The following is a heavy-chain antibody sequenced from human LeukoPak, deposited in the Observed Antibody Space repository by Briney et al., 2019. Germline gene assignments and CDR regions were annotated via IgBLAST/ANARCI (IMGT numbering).Heavy chain of an antibody. CDR1: GFTFSSYA. V-gene: IGHV3-30-3*01. CDR3: SRPEGFWSGYYFDY. Sequence: GGSLRLPCAASGFTFSSYAMHWVRQAPGKGLEWVAVISYDGSNKYYADSVKGRFTISRDNSKNTLYLQMNSLRAEDTAVYYCSRPEGFWSGYYFDYWGQGTLVTVSS. CDR2: ISYDGSNK. J-gene: IGHJ4*02. D-gene: IGHD3-3*01.